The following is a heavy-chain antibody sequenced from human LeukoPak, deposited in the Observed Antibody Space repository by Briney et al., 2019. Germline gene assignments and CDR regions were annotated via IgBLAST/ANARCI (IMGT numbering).Heavy chain of an antibody. J-gene: IGHJ6*03. V-gene: IGHV3-33*06. CDR2: VWYDGSNK. CDR1: GSSFSNYG. Sequence: GRSLRLSCAASGSSFSNYGMHWVRQAPGKGLEWVAGVWYDGSNKQYADSVKGRFTISRDNSRNTLYLQMNSLRVEDTSTYHCAKDALTPRLSQQDSTVTRYYYHMDVWGKGTTVTLSS. CDR3: AKDALTPRLSQQDSTVTRYYYHMDV. D-gene: IGHD6-13*01.